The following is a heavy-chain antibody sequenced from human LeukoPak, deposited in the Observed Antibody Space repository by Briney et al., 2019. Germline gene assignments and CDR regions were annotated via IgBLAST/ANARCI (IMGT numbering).Heavy chain of an antibody. Sequence: GGSLRLSWAASGFTVSNSAMSWVRQAPGKGLEWFSTLSGSGITTYYAHSVKGRFTISRDNSKNTLYLQMNSLRAEDTAVYYCAKGIYSSGWSYFDYWGHGTLVTVSS. V-gene: IGHV3-23*01. CDR2: LSGSGITT. D-gene: IGHD6-19*01. J-gene: IGHJ4*01. CDR3: AKGIYSSGWSYFDY. CDR1: GFTVSNSA.